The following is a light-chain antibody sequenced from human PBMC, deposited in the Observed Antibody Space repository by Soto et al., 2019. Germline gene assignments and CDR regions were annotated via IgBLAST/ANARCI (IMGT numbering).Light chain of an antibody. V-gene: IGLV1-44*01. CDR1: SSNIGSNT. Sequence: QSALTQPPSASGTPGQRVTISCSGSSSNIGSNTVNWYQQLPGTAPKLLIYSNNQRPSGVPDRFSGSKSGTSASLAISGLQSADEADYYCAAWDDSLNAYVFGTATKSPS. J-gene: IGLJ1*01. CDR2: SNN. CDR3: AAWDDSLNAYV.